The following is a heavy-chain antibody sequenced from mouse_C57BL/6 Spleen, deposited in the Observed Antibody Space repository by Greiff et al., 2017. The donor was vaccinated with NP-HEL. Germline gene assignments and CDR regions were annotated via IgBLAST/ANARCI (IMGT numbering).Heavy chain of an antibody. V-gene: IGHV5-9-1*02. CDR1: GFTFSSYA. Sequence: EVQLVESGEGLVKPGGSLKLSCAASGFTFSSYAMSWVRQTPEKRLEWVAYISSGGDYIYYADTVKGRFTISRDNARNTLYLQMSSLKSEDTAMYYCTRSSQTGTNFDYWGQGTTLTVSS. D-gene: IGHD4-1*01. CDR2: ISSGGDYI. J-gene: IGHJ2*01. CDR3: TRSSQTGTNFDY.